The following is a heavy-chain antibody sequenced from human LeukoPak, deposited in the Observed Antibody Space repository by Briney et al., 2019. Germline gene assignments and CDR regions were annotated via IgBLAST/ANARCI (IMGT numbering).Heavy chain of an antibody. CDR1: GFTFSTYW. CDR3: ARDREALDYFDY. CDR2: INTDGSST. Sequence: GGSLRLSCAASGFTFSTYWMHWVRQTPGKGLVWVSRINTDGSSTSYADSVKGRFTISRGNAKNTLYLQMNSLRAEDTAVYYCARDREALDYFDYWGQGTLVTVSS. D-gene: IGHD1-26*01. J-gene: IGHJ4*02. V-gene: IGHV3-74*01.